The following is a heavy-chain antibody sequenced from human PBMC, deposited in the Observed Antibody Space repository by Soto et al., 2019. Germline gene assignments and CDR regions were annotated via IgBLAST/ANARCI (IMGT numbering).Heavy chain of an antibody. V-gene: IGHV4-39*01. CDR3: AGRSSLASVQVYFGEISNYNWFDL. J-gene: IGHJ5*02. Sequence: QLQLQESGPGLVKPSETLSLTCTVSNGSISSAIYYWGWIRQPPGKGLEWIGSIYHSGSTYYNPSLQGRVTISVDTSKNQFSLKLSSVTAADTAVYFCAGRSSLASVQVYFGEISNYNWFDLWGQGTLVTVSS. CDR2: IYHSGST. CDR1: NGSISSAIYY. D-gene: IGHD3-10*01.